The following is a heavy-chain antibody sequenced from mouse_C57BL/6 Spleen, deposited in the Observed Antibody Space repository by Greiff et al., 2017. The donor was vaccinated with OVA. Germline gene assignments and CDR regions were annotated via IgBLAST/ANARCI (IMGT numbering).Heavy chain of an antibody. CDR3: ASEYYGSSPFDV. D-gene: IGHD1-1*01. Sequence: EVQLVESGGDLVKPGGSLKLSCAASGFTFSSYGMSWVRQTPDKRLEWVATISSGGSYTYYPDSVKGRFTISRDNAKNTLYLQMSSLKSEDTPMYYCASEYYGSSPFDVWGTGTTVTVSS. J-gene: IGHJ1*03. CDR1: GFTFSSYG. CDR2: ISSGGSYT. V-gene: IGHV5-6*01.